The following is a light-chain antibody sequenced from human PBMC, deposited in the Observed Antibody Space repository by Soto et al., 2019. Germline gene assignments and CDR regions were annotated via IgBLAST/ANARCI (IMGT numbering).Light chain of an antibody. CDR1: QSVSSGY. CDR2: GAS. J-gene: IGKJ4*01. Sequence: EIVLTQSPGTLSLSPGERAVLSCRASQSVSSGYLSWYQQKRGQAPRLLIFGASSRAAAIPDRFRGSGSGTDFTLTISRLEPEEFAVYYCQQYATFPLTFGGGTKVEIK. CDR3: QQYATFPLT. V-gene: IGKV3-20*01.